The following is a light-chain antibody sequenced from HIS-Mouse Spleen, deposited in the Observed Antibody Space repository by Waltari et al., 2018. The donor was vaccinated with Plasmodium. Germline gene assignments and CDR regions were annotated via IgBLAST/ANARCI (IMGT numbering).Light chain of an antibody. CDR3: QAWDSSTDYV. CDR2: QDS. V-gene: IGLV3-1*01. CDR1: KLGNKY. Sequence: SYELTQPPSVSVSPGQTASITCSGDKLGNKYACWYQQNPGQSPVLVNYQDSKRPSGIAWRFAGSNSGNTATLTSSGTEAMDEADYYCQAWDSSTDYVFGTGTKVTVL. J-gene: IGLJ1*01.